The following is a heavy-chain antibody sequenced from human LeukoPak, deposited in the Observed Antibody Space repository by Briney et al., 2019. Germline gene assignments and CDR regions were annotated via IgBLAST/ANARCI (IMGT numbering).Heavy chain of an antibody. J-gene: IGHJ4*02. Sequence: GGSLRLSCVASGFTFSRYGMHWVRQAPGKGLEWVAVISYDGNDKYYENSVKGRFTISRDNSKNTLYLQMNGLRGEDTAVYYCARDYEQLADFWGQGTLVTVSS. D-gene: IGHD6-13*01. CDR1: GFTFSRYG. V-gene: IGHV3-30*03. CDR2: ISYDGNDK. CDR3: ARDYEQLADF.